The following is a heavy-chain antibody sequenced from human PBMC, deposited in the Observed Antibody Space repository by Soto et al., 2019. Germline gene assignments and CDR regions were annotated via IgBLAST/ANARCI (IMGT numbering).Heavy chain of an antibody. J-gene: IGHJ4*02. Sequence: SVKVSCKASGDTFSGYPINWVRQAPGEGLEWMGRIIPAFGTTNDAQRFEGRVTFTADESTNTAYMELRGLLSEDTAVYYCARGGPDLATIGSFDYWGQGTLVTVSS. D-gene: IGHD3-16*01. V-gene: IGHV1-69*13. CDR2: IIPAFGTT. CDR3: ARGGPDLATIGSFDY. CDR1: GDTFSGYP.